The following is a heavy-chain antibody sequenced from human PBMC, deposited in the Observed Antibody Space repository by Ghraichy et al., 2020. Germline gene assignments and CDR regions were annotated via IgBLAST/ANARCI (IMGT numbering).Heavy chain of an antibody. J-gene: IGHJ6*02. CDR1: GGSISSGGYY. D-gene: IGHD3-22*01. CDR3: ARHDHYYDSSGFDV. CDR2: IYYSGST. Sequence: SETLSLTCTVSGGSISSGGYYWGWIRQHPGKGLEWIGYIYYSGSTYYNPSLKSRVTISVDTSKNQFSLKLSSVTAADTAVYYCARHDHYYDSSGFDVWGQGTTVTVSS. V-gene: IGHV4-31*03.